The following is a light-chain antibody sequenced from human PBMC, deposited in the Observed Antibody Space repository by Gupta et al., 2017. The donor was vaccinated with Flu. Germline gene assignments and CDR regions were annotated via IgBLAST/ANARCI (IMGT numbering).Light chain of an antibody. Sequence: QSALTQPRSVSGSPGQSVTISCTGTYVSWYQLHPGKAPKLMIYDVSKRPSGVPDRFSGSKSGNTASLTISGLQAEDEAEYYCCSYAGSVYVFGTGTKVTVL. V-gene: IGLV2-11*01. CDR3: CSYAGSVYV. CDR2: DVS. CDR1: Y. J-gene: IGLJ1*01.